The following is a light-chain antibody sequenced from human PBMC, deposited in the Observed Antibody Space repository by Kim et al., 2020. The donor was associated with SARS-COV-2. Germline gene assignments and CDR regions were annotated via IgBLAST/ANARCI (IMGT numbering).Light chain of an antibody. J-gene: IGKJ5*01. V-gene: IGKV3-15*01. CDR2: DAS. CDR3: QQYHNWPPIT. Sequence: EIVMTQSPATLSVSPGQRATLSCRASQSVSSNLAWYQQKPGLAPRLLIHDASTRATGIPARFSGSGSGTEFTLTISSLQSEDFAVYYCQQYHNWPPITFGQGTRLEIK. CDR1: QSVSSN.